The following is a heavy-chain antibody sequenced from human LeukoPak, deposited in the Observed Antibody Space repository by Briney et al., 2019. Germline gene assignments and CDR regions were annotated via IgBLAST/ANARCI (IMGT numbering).Heavy chain of an antibody. V-gene: IGHV4-59*11. CDR3: ARTGGYCSGGNCYSGWFDP. J-gene: IGHJ5*02. D-gene: IGHD2-15*01. CDR1: GVSISSLH. CDR2: VYYSDNA. Sequence: SETLSLTCTVSGVSISSLHWAWIRQPPGKGLEWIGYVYYSDNANNNPSLKSRVTISVDTSKNQFSLKLSSETAADTAVYYCARTGGYCSGGNCYSGWFDPWGQGTLVTVSS.